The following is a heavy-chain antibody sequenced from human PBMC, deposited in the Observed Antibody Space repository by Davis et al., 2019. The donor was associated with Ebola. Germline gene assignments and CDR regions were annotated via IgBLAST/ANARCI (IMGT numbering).Heavy chain of an antibody. CDR1: GFTFSSYA. D-gene: IGHD2-8*01. CDR3: ARETAYCTNGVCYTPWDY. Sequence: PGGSLRLSCAASGFTFSSYAMHWVRQAPGKGLEWVAVISYDGSNKYYADSVKGRFTISRDNSKNTLYLQMNSLRAEDTAVYYCARETAYCTNGVCYTPWDYWGQGTLVTVSS. J-gene: IGHJ4*02. V-gene: IGHV3-30-3*01. CDR2: ISYDGSNK.